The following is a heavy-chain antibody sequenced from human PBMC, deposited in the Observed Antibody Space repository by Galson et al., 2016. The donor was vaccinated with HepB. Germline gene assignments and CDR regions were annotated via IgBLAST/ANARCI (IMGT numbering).Heavy chain of an antibody. V-gene: IGHV2-26*01. J-gene: IGHJ6*02. CDR1: GFSLSNGRMG. D-gene: IGHD1-7*01. CDR2: IFSNDEK. Sequence: PALVKPTQTLTLTCTVSGFSLSNGRMGVSWIRQPPGKALEWLAHIFSNDEKSYSTSLKSRLSISKDTSKSQVVLTLTNMDPVDTATYYCARTLWAITGTKMYYYGMDVWGQGTTVTVSS. CDR3: ARTLWAITGTKMYYYGMDV.